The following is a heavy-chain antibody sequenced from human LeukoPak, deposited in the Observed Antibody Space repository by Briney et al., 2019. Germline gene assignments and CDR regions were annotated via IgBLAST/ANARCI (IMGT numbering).Heavy chain of an antibody. V-gene: IGHV4-59*01. CDR3: ARTGGYGDYKLGY. Sequence: SETLSLTCTVSGGSISGSSWTWVRQPPGKGLDWIGYISYSGNPNYNPSLKSRVTMSVDTSKNQFSLKLSSVTAADTAVYYCARTGGYGDYKLGYWGQGTLVTVSS. CDR1: GGSISGSS. J-gene: IGHJ4*02. D-gene: IGHD4-17*01. CDR2: ISYSGNP.